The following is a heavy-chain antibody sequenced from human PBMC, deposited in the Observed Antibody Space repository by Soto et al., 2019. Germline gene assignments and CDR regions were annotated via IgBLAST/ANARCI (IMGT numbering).Heavy chain of an antibody. CDR1: GFTFSSYG. V-gene: IGHV3-30*18. D-gene: IGHD5-18*01. Sequence: QVQLVESGGGVVQPGRSLRLSCAASGFTFSSYGMHWVRQAPGKGLEWVAVISYDGSNKYYADSVKGRFTISRDNSKNTLYLQMNSLRAEDTAVYYCAKTRGYSYGSPFDYWGQGTLVTVSS. J-gene: IGHJ4*02. CDR2: ISYDGSNK. CDR3: AKTRGYSYGSPFDY.